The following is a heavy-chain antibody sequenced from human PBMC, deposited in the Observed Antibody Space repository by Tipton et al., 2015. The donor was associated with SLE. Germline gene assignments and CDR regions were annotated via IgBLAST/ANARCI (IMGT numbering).Heavy chain of an antibody. CDR1: GFTFSNYG. CDR3: AKESSGSYSGLDD. Sequence: SLRLSCTASGFTFSNYGVHWVRQAPGKGLEWVAFISYDGTNKYYADSVRGRVTISRDNSKNTVSLQMNSLRPEDTAVYYCAKESSGSYSGLDDWGQGTLVTVSS. J-gene: IGHJ4*02. V-gene: IGHV3-30*18. D-gene: IGHD1-26*01. CDR2: ISYDGTNK.